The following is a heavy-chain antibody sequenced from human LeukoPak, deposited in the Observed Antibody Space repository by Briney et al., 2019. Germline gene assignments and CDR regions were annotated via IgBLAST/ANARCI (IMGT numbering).Heavy chain of an antibody. CDR3: AREANYYDSSGYYYTGSAVDY. D-gene: IGHD3-22*01. J-gene: IGHJ4*02. CDR2: ICHSGST. V-gene: IGHV4-38-2*02. CDR1: GCSISSGYY. Sequence: PSETLSLTCTVSGCSISSGYYWGWIRQPPGKGLEWIGSICHSGSTYYNPSLKSRVTISVDTSKNQFSLKLSSVTAADTAVYYCAREANYYDSSGYYYTGSAVDYWGQGTLVTVSS.